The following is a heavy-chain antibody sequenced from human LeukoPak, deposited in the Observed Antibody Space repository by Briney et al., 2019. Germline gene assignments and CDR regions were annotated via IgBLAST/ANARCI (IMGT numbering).Heavy chain of an antibody. Sequence: PSETLSLTCTVSGGSISSGDYYWSWIRQPPGKGLEWIGYIYYSGSTYYNPSPKSRVTISVDTSKNQFSLKLSSVTAADTAVYYCARVSSEDIVVVPAGTFDYWGQGTLVTVSS. V-gene: IGHV4-30-4*08. CDR1: GGSISSGDYY. CDR3: ARVSSEDIVVVPAGTFDY. J-gene: IGHJ4*02. D-gene: IGHD2-2*01. CDR2: IYYSGST.